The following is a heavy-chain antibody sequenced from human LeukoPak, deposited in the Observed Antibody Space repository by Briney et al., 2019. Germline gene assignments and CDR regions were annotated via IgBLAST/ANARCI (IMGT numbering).Heavy chain of an antibody. D-gene: IGHD3-10*01. CDR2: IWYDGSNK. V-gene: IGHV3-33*01. J-gene: IGHJ6*02. CDR3: ARAGVLWFGELKNYGMDV. Sequence: GGSLRLSCAASGFTFSSYGMHWVRQAPGKGLEWVAVIWYDGSNKYYADSVKGRFAISRDNSKNTLYLQMNSLRAEDTAVYYCARAGVLWFGELKNYGMDVWGQGTTVTVSS. CDR1: GFTFSSYG.